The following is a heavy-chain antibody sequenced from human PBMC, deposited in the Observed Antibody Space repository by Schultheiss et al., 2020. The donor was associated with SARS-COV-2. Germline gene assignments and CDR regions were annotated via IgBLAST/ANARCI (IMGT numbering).Heavy chain of an antibody. Sequence: SGPTLVKPTQTLTLTCTFSGFSLSTTRVGVGWVRQPPGKALEWLAVIYWDNDKRYSPSLRSRFTITKDTSKNQVVLTMTNMDPVDTATYFCSRGVSGTYIDFWGQGILVTVSS. J-gene: IGHJ4*02. CDR2: IYWDNDK. CDR3: SRGVSGTYIDF. CDR1: GFSLSTTRVG. V-gene: IGHV2-5*02. D-gene: IGHD1-26*01.